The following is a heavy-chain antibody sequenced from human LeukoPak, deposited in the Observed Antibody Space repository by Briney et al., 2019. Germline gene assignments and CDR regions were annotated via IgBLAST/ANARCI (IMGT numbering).Heavy chain of an antibody. D-gene: IGHD3-3*01. CDR1: GYTFTSYY. CDR2: INPSGSST. J-gene: IGHJ6*03. Sequence: GASVKVSCKASGYTFTSYYMHWVRQAPGQGLEWMGIINPSGSSTSYAQKFQGRVTMTRDMSTSTVYMELSSLRSEDTAVYYCARGNYDFWSGYYGYYMDVWGKGTTVTVSS. V-gene: IGHV1-46*01. CDR3: ARGNYDFWSGYYGYYMDV.